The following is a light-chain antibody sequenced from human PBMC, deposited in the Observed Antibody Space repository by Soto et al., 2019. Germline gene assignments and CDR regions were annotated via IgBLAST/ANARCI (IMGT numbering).Light chain of an antibody. J-gene: IGKJ5*01. V-gene: IGKV3-20*01. CDR1: QSVSSNH. Sequence: EIVLTQSPGTLSLSPGERATLSCRASQSVSSNHLAWYQQKPGQAPRLLIYDTSSRVTGIPDRFSGSGSGTDFTLTISGLEPEDFAVYYCQQYGSSPNTFGQGTRLEIK. CDR2: DTS. CDR3: QQYGSSPNT.